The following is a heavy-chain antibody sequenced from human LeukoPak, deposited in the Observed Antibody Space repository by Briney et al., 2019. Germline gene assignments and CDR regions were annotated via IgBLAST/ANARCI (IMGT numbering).Heavy chain of an antibody. V-gene: IGHV3-23*01. D-gene: IGHD3-10*01. CDR2: ISGSGGTT. J-gene: IGHJ4*02. CDR3: AKSRSGSANRALRIFDN. Sequence: GGSLRLSCAASGFTFSSYAMTWVRQAPGKGLEWVSVISGSGGTTYYADSVKGRFTISRDNSENTLYVEMNSLRAEDTAIYYCAKSRSGSANRALRIFDNWGQGTLVSVSS. CDR1: GFTFSSYA.